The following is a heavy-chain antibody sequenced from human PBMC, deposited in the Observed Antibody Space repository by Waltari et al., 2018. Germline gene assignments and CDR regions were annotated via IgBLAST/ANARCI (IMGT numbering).Heavy chain of an antibody. CDR1: GYTFTSYS. CDR2: INPSGGNT. V-gene: IGHV1-46*01. J-gene: IGHJ4*02. CDR3: ARVGGGGPLDY. D-gene: IGHD2-15*01. Sequence: QVQLVQSGAEVRRPGASVKVSCKSSGYTFTSYSVYWVRQAPGQGLEWMGIINPSGGNTAYAQKFQGRVTMTSDSTTSTVYMELSSLRSEDTAVYYCARVGGGGPLDYWGQGTLVTVSS.